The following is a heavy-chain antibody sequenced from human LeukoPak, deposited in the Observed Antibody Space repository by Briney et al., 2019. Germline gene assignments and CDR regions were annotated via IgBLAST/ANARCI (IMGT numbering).Heavy chain of an antibody. CDR1: GFTFSNYG. J-gene: IGHJ4*02. D-gene: IGHD2-2*01. Sequence: PGGSLRLSCAASGFTFSNYGRNWVRQAPGRGLEWVSGISGSGGSTYYADSVKGRFTISRDNSKYTLYLQVNSLRAEDTAIYYCAKKRVLVVPAADFDYWGQGTLVTVSS. CDR3: AKKRVLVVPAADFDY. V-gene: IGHV3-23*01. CDR2: ISGSGGST.